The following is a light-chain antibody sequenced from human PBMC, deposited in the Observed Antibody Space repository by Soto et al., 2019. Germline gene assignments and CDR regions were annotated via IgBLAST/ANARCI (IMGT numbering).Light chain of an antibody. CDR3: QQYGSSPRVT. CDR2: GAS. Sequence: ELVLTQSPGTLSLSPGEGASLSCRASQSVASSYLAWYQQKPGQAPRLVISGASSRATGIPDRFSGSGSGTDFTLTISRLEPEDFAVYYCQQYGSSPRVTFGQGTRLEIK. J-gene: IGKJ5*01. V-gene: IGKV3-20*01. CDR1: QSVASSY.